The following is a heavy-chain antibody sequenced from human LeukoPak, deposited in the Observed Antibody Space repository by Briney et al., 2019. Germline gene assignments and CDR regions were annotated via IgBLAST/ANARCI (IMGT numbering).Heavy chain of an antibody. V-gene: IGHV3-30*18. Sequence: GGSLRLSCAASGFTFSSYWMSWVRQAPGKGLEWVTVISYDGSNKYYADSVKGRFTISRDDSKNTLYLQMNSLRAEDTAVYYCAKEDYWGQGTLVTVSS. CDR3: AKEDY. CDR2: ISYDGSNK. J-gene: IGHJ4*02. CDR1: GFTFSSYW.